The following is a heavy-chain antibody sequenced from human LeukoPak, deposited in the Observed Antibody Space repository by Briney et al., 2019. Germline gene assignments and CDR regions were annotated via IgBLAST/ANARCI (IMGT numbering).Heavy chain of an antibody. Sequence: ASVKVSCKASGGTFSSYAISWVRQAPGQGLEWMGGIIPIFGTANYAQKFQGRVTMTRNTSISTAYMELSSLRSEDTAVYYCARGRPMVRGAPGYNWFDPWGQGTLVTVSS. CDR3: ARGRPMVRGAPGYNWFDP. CDR1: GGTFSSYA. CDR2: IIPIFGTA. J-gene: IGHJ5*02. D-gene: IGHD3-10*01. V-gene: IGHV1-69*05.